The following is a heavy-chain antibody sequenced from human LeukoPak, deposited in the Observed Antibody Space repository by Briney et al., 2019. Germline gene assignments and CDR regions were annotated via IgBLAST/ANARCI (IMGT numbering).Heavy chain of an antibody. D-gene: IGHD1-7*01. Sequence: PGGSLRLSCAASGFSFSSYGVHWVRQAPGKGLEWVAFIRYDGSNKYYPDSVKGRFTISRDNSKSTLYVQMNSLRAEDTAVYYCAKGTYQLVDYWGQGTLVTVSS. CDR3: AKGTYQLVDY. V-gene: IGHV3-30*02. J-gene: IGHJ4*02. CDR2: IRYDGSNK. CDR1: GFSFSSYG.